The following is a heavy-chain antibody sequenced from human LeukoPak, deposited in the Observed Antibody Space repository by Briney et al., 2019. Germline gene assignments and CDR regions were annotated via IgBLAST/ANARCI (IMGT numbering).Heavy chain of an antibody. Sequence: PGGSLRLSCAASGFTFSSYGMHWVRQAPGKGLEWVANIKQDGSEKYYVDSVKGRFTISRDNAKNSLYLQMNSLRAEDTAVYYCARGPRTYYYYYMDVWGKGTTVTVSS. CDR1: GFTFSSYG. V-gene: IGHV3-7*04. J-gene: IGHJ6*03. CDR3: ARGPRTYYYYYMDV. CDR2: IKQDGSEK.